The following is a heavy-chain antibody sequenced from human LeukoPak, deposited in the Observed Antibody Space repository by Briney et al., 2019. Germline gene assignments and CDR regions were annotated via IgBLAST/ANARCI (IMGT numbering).Heavy chain of an antibody. CDR1: GGSISSSSYY. J-gene: IGHJ4*02. D-gene: IGHD1-26*01. CDR3: VRDVGATPGYFDY. Sequence: SETLSLTCTVSGGSISSSSYYWGWIRQPPGKGLEWIGYMYYSGSTNYNPSTNYNPSLKSRVTISVDTSKNQFSLKLSSVTAADTAVYYCVRDVGATPGYFDYWGQGTLVTVSS. CDR2: MYYSGST. V-gene: IGHV4-61*01.